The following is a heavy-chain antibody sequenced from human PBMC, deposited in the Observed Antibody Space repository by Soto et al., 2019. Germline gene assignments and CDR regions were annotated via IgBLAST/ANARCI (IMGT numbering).Heavy chain of an antibody. CDR1: GFTFSSYG. Sequence: QVQLVESGGGVVQPGRSLRLSCAASGFTFSSYGMHWVRQAPGKGLEWVAVIWYDGSNKYYADSVKGRFTISRNNSKNTLYLQMNSLRAVDTVVYYCARDRLGYYDFWSGYAFDPWGQGTLVTVSS. CDR2: IWYDGSNK. V-gene: IGHV3-33*01. J-gene: IGHJ5*02. CDR3: ARDRLGYYDFWSGYAFDP. D-gene: IGHD3-3*01.